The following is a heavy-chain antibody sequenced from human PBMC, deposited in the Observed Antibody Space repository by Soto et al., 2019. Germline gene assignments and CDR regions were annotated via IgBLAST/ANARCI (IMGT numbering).Heavy chain of an antibody. CDR1: GFSLSTSGVG. CDR3: AHRRVLTTLTTFDAFDI. Sequence: QITLKESGPTLVKPTQTLTLTCTFSGFSLSTSGVGVGWIRQPPGKALEWLALIYWDDDKRYSPSLKSRLTITKDTSKNQVVLTVNNMDPVDTATYYCAHRRVLTTLTTFDAFDIWGQGTMVTVSS. J-gene: IGHJ3*02. V-gene: IGHV2-5*02. D-gene: IGHD4-17*01. CDR2: IYWDDDK.